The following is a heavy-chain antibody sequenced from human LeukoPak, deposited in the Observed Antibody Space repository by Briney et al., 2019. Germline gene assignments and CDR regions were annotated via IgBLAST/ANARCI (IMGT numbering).Heavy chain of an antibody. CDR3: GREGSGHNFWSGHPY. Sequence: PGGSLRLSCAASGFTCSSYSMTWVRQAPGKGLEWISYISSSGSARYYADSVKGRFAISRDNANDSLLLQMNSLGADDTAVYYCGREGSGHNFWSGHPYWGKEPRVTASS. D-gene: IGHD3-3*01. V-gene: IGHV3-48*04. CDR2: ISSSGSAR. J-gene: IGHJ4*02. CDR1: GFTCSSYS.